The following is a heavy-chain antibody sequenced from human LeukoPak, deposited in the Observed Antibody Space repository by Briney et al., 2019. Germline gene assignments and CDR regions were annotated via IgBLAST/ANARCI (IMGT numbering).Heavy chain of an antibody. Sequence: SETLSLTCVVSGASISSGGYSWSWIRQPPGKGLEWIGCIYHSGGTHYNPSLKSRVAMSVDMSKNQISLNLNSVTAADTAVYYCARDIWGSSTWGPGTLVTVSS. CDR1: GASISSGGYS. CDR3: ARDIWGSST. D-gene: IGHD3-16*01. J-gene: IGHJ5*02. CDR2: IYHSGGT. V-gene: IGHV4-30-2*01.